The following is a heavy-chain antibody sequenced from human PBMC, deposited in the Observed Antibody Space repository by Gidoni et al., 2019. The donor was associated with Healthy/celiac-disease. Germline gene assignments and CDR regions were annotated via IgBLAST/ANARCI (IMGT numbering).Heavy chain of an antibody. CDR2: ISGSGGST. D-gene: IGHD2-8*02. Sequence: EVQLLESGGGLVQPGGSLRLSCAASGFTFSSYAMSWVRQGPGKGLVWVSAISGSGGSTYYADSVKGRFTISRDNSKNTLYLQMNSLRAEDTAVYYCAKLMDLELDWYNFDYWGQGTLVTVSS. CDR1: GFTFSSYA. V-gene: IGHV3-23*01. J-gene: IGHJ4*02. CDR3: AKLMDLELDWYNFDY.